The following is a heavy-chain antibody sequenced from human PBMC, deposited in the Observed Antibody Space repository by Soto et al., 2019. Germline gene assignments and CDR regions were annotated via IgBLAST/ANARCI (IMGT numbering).Heavy chain of an antibody. Sequence: QDQLVQSGAEVKKPGSSVKVSCKAFGGPFSSHTFSWVRQAPGQGLEWMGRIIPALGTTTYAQKFQGRGTITADESVTTVYMELNSLRTEDTAVYYCARPDFGDYWYFDLWGRGTLVTGSS. V-gene: IGHV1-69*08. CDR3: ARPDFGDYWYFDL. J-gene: IGHJ2*01. CDR2: IIPALGTT. D-gene: IGHD4-17*01. CDR1: GGPFSSHT.